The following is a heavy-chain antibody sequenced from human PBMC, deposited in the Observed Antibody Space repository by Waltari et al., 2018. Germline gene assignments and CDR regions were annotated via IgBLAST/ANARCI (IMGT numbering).Heavy chain of an antibody. V-gene: IGHV4-4*02. D-gene: IGHD3-10*01. CDR3: ARQPQYSTSGGY. CDR1: GGSISPTNW. Sequence: QVQLQESGPGLVEPSLTLTLTCAISGGSISPTNWWNWVRQAPGKGLEWIGETYHTGSTHYNPFLKSRVSISVDKSKNQFSLMLTSVTAADTAVYFCARQPQYSTSGGYWGPGILVTVSS. J-gene: IGHJ4*02. CDR2: TYHTGST.